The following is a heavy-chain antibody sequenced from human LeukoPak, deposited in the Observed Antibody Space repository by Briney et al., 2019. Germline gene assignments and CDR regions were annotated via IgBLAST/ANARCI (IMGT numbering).Heavy chain of an antibody. CDR3: AKDFEGSGWYRQPPLDY. CDR1: GFTFSSYA. CDR2: ISGSGGST. J-gene: IGHJ4*02. D-gene: IGHD6-19*01. V-gene: IGHV3-23*01. Sequence: GGSLRLSCAASGFTFSSYAMSWVRQAPGKGLEWVSAISGSGGSTYYADSVKGRFTISRDNSKSTLYLQMNSLRAEDTAVYYCAKDFEGSGWYRQPPLDYWGQGTLVTVSS.